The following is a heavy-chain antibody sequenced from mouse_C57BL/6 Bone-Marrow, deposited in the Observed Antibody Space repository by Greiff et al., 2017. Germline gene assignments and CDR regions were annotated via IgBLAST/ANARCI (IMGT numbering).Heavy chain of an antibody. CDR2: IDPSDSET. Sequence: QVHVKQSGAELVRPGSSVKLSCKASGYTFTSYWMHWVKQRPIQGLEWIGNIDPSDSETHYNQKFKDKATLTVDKSSSTAYMQLSSLTSEDSAVYSGYDNYAMDYWGQGTSVTVSS. CDR3: YDNYAMDY. CDR1: GYTFTSYW. V-gene: IGHV1-52*01. J-gene: IGHJ4*01. D-gene: IGHD2-2*01.